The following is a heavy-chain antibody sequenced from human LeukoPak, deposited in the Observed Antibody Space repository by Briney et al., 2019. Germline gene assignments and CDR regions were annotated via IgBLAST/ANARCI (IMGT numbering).Heavy chain of an antibody. V-gene: IGHV1-69*05. J-gene: IGHJ4*02. CDR1: GGPFSSYA. CDR2: IIPIFGTA. Sequence: GASVKVSCKASGGPFSSYAISWVRQAPGQGLEWMRRIIPIFGTANYAQKFQGRVTITTDESTSTAYMELSSLRSEDTAVYYCASSGDGYNFDYWGQGTPVTVSS. CDR3: ASSGDGYNFDY. D-gene: IGHD5-24*01.